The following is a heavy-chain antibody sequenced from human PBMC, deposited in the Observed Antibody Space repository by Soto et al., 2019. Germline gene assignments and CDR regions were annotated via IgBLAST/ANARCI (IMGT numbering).Heavy chain of an antibody. D-gene: IGHD2-2*01. Sequence: EVQLLESGGGLVQPGGSLRLSCTASGFTFSTYAMSWVRQAPGKGLEWVSTISDSGITYYADSVKGRFTISRDNSKNTLYLEMKSLRAEDTAVYYCAKDKGGRYCSRTSCLYSFDSWGQGTLVTVSS. CDR2: ISDSGIT. CDR3: AKDKGGRYCSRTSCLYSFDS. V-gene: IGHV3-23*01. J-gene: IGHJ4*02. CDR1: GFTFSTYA.